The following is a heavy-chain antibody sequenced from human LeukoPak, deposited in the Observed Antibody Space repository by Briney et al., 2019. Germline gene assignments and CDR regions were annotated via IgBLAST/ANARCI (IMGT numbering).Heavy chain of an antibody. CDR1: GGSFGGYY. CDR3: ARVKSGGHRYYYYYYMDV. Sequence: PSETLSLTCAVYGGSFGGYYWSWIRQPPGKGLEWIGEINHSGSTNYNPSLKSRVTISVDTSKNQFSLKLSSVTAADTAVYYCARVKSGGHRYYYYYYMDVWGKGTTVTISS. V-gene: IGHV4-34*01. CDR2: INHSGST. J-gene: IGHJ6*03. D-gene: IGHD2-15*01.